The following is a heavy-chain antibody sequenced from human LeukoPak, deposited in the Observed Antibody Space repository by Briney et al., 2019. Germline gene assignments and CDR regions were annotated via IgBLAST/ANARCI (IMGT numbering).Heavy chain of an antibody. Sequence: GGSLRLSCAASGFTFSDYYMSWIRQAPGKGLEWVSYISSSGSTIYYADSVKGRFTISRDNAKNSLYLQMNSLRSEDTAVYYCARANCSSTSCAPDYWGQGMLVTVSS. CDR3: ARANCSSTSCAPDY. D-gene: IGHD2-2*01. J-gene: IGHJ4*02. CDR1: GFTFSDYY. CDR2: ISSSGSTI. V-gene: IGHV3-11*01.